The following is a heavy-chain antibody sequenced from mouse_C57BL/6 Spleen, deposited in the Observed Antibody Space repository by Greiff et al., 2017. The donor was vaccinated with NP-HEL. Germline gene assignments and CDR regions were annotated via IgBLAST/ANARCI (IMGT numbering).Heavy chain of an antibody. CDR1: GYTFTDYE. D-gene: IGHD1-1*01. CDR2: IDPETGGT. CDR3: TRIYGSSYFYAMDY. J-gene: IGHJ4*01. Sequence: VQLVESGAELVRPGASVTLSCKASGYTFTDYEMHWVKQTPVHGLEWIGAIDPETGGTAYNQKFKGKAILTADKSSSTAYMELRSLTSEDSAVYYCTRIYGSSYFYAMDYWGQGTSVTVSS. V-gene: IGHV1-15*01.